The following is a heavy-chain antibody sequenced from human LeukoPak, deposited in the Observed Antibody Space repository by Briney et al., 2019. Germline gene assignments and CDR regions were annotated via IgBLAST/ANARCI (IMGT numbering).Heavy chain of an antibody. Sequence: PGGSLRLSCAASGFTFSSYAMSWVRQAPGKGLEWVSAISSSRGSTYHADSVKGRFTISRDNSKDTLYLQMNSLRADDTAVYYCAYGSRNNWFDPWGQGTLVTVSS. CDR2: ISSSRGST. CDR3: AYGSRNNWFDP. V-gene: IGHV3-23*01. D-gene: IGHD3-10*01. CDR1: GFTFSSYA. J-gene: IGHJ5*02.